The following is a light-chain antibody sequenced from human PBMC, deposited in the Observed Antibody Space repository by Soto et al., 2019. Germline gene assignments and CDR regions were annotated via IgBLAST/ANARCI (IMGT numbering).Light chain of an antibody. CDR3: QSYDRSRRVV. V-gene: IGLV1-40*01. Sequence: QSVLTQPPSVSGAPGQRVTISCTGSSSNIGAGYDVHWYQQLPGTAPKLLIYGNSNRPSGVPDRFSGSKSGTSASLAITGLQAADEADYYCQSYDRSRRVVFGGGTKLTVL. CDR2: GNS. CDR1: SSNIGAGYD. J-gene: IGLJ2*01.